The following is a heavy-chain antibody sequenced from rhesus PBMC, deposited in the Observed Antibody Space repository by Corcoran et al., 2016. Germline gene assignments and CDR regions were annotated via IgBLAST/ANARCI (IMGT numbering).Heavy chain of an antibody. CDR2: IDPSDSDT. CDR3: AKGRNWNYGLDS. CDR1: GYSFTSYW. V-gene: IGHV5-20*01. D-gene: IGHD1-26*01. J-gene: IGHJ6*01. Sequence: ELQLVQSGAEVNRPGESLKISCKTSGYSFTSYWISWVCQMPGKGLEWRGAIDPSDSDTGSHPSFQGQVTISADKSISTASLQWSRLKASDPATYYCAKGRNWNYGLDSWGRGVVVTVSS.